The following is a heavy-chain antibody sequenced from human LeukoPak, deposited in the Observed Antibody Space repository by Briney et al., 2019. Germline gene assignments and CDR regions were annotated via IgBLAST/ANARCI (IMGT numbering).Heavy chain of an antibody. CDR1: EFTFSTYC. CDR2: INSDGTNT. CDR3: VREASGVSSSAFDV. Sequence: GGSLRLSCAASEFTFSTYCMHWVRQAPGRGLVWVSRINSDGTNTDYADSVKGRFTISRDNAKNTLYMQMNSLRVDDTAVYYCVREASGVSSSAFDVWGQGTMVTVSS. V-gene: IGHV3-74*01. J-gene: IGHJ3*01. D-gene: IGHD1-26*01.